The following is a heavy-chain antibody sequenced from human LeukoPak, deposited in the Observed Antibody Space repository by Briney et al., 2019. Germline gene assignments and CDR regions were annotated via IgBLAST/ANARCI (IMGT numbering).Heavy chain of an antibody. V-gene: IGHV1-3*01. CDR2: INAGNGNT. Sequence: ASVKVSCKASGYTFTSYAMHWVRQAPGQRLEWMGWINAGNGNTKYSQKFQGRVTITRDTSASTAYMELSSLRSEDTAVYYCARLGYCSSTSCYEPNPYYYYGMDVWGQGTTVTVSS. J-gene: IGHJ6*02. CDR1: GYTFTSYA. D-gene: IGHD2-2*01. CDR3: ARLGYCSSTSCYEPNPYYYYGMDV.